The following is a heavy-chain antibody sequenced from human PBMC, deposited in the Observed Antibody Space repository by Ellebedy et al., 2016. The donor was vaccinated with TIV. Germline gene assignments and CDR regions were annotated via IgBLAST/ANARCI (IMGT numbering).Heavy chain of an antibody. V-gene: IGHV3-49*03. CDR3: TRDPEDIVVVVAATPSHGMDV. J-gene: IGHJ6*02. D-gene: IGHD2-15*01. CDR2: IRSKAYGGTT. CDR1: GFTFGDYA. Sequence: GESLKISCPASGFTFGDYAMSWFRQAPGKGLEWVGFIRSKAYGGTTEYAASVKGKFTISRDDSKSIAYRQMNSLKTEDTAVYYCTRDPEDIVVVVAATPSHGMDVWGQGTTVTVSS.